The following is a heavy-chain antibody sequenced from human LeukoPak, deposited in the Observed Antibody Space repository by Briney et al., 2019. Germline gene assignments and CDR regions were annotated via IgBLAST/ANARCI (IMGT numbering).Heavy chain of an antibody. Sequence: GGPLRLSCAASGVTFSSDAMTWVRQAPGKGLEWVSYISTSGSTIYYADSVKGRFTISRDNAKNSLYLQMNSLRAEDTAVYYCARGGVGASDYWGQGTLVTVSS. D-gene: IGHD1-26*01. CDR2: ISTSGSTI. V-gene: IGHV3-48*03. CDR3: ARGGVGASDY. CDR1: GVTFSSDA. J-gene: IGHJ4*02.